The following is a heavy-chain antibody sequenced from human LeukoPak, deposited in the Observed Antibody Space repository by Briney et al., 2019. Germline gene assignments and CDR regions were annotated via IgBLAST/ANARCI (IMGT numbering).Heavy chain of an antibody. CDR3: ARTLTAVSYRDDAFDI. D-gene: IGHD1-14*01. Sequence: ASVKVSCKASGYTFTSYDINWVLQGTGQGLEWMGWMNPNSGNTGYAQKFQGRVTMTRTTSISTAYMELSSLRSEDTAVYYCARTLTAVSYRDDAFDIWGQGTMVTVSS. CDR2: MNPNSGNT. J-gene: IGHJ3*02. CDR1: GYTFTSYD. V-gene: IGHV1-8*01.